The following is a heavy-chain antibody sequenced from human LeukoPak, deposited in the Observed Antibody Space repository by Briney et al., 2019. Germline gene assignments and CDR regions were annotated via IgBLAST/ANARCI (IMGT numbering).Heavy chain of an antibody. CDR3: AGGSIRTTGTTGWGKFDP. CDR1: GYTFTGYY. CDR2: INPNSGGT. J-gene: IGHJ5*02. V-gene: IGHV1-2*02. D-gene: IGHD1-1*01. Sequence: ASVKVSCKASGYTFTGYYMHWVRQAPGQGLEWMGWINPNSGGTNYAQKFQGRVTMTRDTSISTAYMELSRLRSDDTAVYYCAGGSIRTTGTTGWGKFDPWGQGTLVTVSS.